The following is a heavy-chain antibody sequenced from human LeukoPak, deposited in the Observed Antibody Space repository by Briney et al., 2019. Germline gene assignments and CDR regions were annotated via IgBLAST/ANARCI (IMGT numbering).Heavy chain of an antibody. CDR1: GYTFTGYY. V-gene: IGHV1-2*02. D-gene: IGHD4-17*01. CDR3: ARSSTVTTYSTRYYYYMDV. Sequence: ASVKVSCKASGYTFTGYYMHWVRQAPGQGLEWMGWINPNSGGTNYAQKFQGRVTMTRDTSISTAYMELSRLRSDDTAVYYCARSSTVTTYSTRYYYYMDVWGKGTTVTIFS. CDR2: INPNSGGT. J-gene: IGHJ6*03.